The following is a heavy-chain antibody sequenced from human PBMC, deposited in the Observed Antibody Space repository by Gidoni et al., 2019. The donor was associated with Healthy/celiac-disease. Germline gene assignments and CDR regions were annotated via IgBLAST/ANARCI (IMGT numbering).Heavy chain of an antibody. CDR1: GGTFSSYA. J-gene: IGHJ4*02. Sequence: QVQLVQSGAAVKKPGSSVKVSCKASGGTFSSYASSWVRQAPGQGLEWMGGIIPIFGTANYAQKCQGRVTITADKSTSTAYMELSSLRSEDTAVYYCARDPYGGQLRGFDYWGQGTLVTVSS. D-gene: IGHD4-17*01. V-gene: IGHV1-69*06. CDR2: IIPIFGTA. CDR3: ARDPYGGQLRGFDY.